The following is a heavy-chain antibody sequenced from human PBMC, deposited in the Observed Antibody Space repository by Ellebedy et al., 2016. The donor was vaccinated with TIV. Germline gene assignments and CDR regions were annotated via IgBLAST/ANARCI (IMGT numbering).Heavy chain of an antibody. D-gene: IGHD2-8*02. CDR2: ISISGTTV. V-gene: IGHV3-11*04. CDR3: AAVQYWEAVFDM. CDR1: GFTFTDYY. Sequence: PGGSLRLSCAASGFTFTDYYMSWIRQSPGKGLEWVSYISISGTTVYYADTVRGRFTISRDNARHSLYLQMNSLRAEDTAVYYCAAVQYWEAVFDMWGQGTMVTVSS. J-gene: IGHJ3*02.